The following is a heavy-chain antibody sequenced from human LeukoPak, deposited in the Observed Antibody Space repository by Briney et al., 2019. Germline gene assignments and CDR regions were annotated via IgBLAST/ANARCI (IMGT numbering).Heavy chain of an antibody. Sequence: PSETLSLTCAVSGYSISSGYYWGWIRQPPGKGLEWIGSIYHSGSTYYNPSLKSRVTISVDTSKNQFSLKLSSVTAADTAVYYCARHHYDFWSGYWGGTYNWFDPWGQGTLVTVSS. J-gene: IGHJ5*02. V-gene: IGHV4-38-2*01. CDR2: IYHSGST. CDR3: ARHHYDFWSGYWGGTYNWFDP. D-gene: IGHD3-3*01. CDR1: GYSISSGYY.